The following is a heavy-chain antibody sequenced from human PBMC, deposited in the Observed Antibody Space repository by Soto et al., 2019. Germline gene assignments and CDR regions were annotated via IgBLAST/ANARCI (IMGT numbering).Heavy chain of an antibody. J-gene: IGHJ4*02. CDR1: GGTFSSYV. V-gene: IGHV1-69*01. Sequence: QLVQSGAEVKKPGSSVKISCKASGGTFSSYVISWLRQAPGQGLEWMGGVIPILGQAYYAPNLQGRVTITADGSTGTAYMELNRLTSADTAVYFCARVGGVGAPPGTDFWGQGTLVTVSS. CDR3: ARVGGVGAPPGTDF. CDR2: VIPILGQA. D-gene: IGHD1-26*01.